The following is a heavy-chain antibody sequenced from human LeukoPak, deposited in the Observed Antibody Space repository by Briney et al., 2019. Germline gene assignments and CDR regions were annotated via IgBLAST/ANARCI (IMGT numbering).Heavy chain of an antibody. CDR1: GFSVSNYG. CDR3: ARDPTSDRFQYFDF. J-gene: IGHJ4*02. V-gene: IGHV3-21*06. D-gene: IGHD2-21*02. CDR2: ISNTYSAI. Sequence: GGSLRLSCAASGFSVSNYGVNWVRQAPGKGLEWVSCISNTYSAIYYADSVKGRFTVSRDNAKNSVYLQMISLTVEDTAVYYCARDPTSDRFQYFDFWGQGALVTVSS.